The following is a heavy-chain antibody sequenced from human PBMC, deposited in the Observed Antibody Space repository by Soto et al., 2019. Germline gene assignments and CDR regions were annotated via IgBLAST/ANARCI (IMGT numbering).Heavy chain of an antibody. CDR2: VTENGGST. Sequence: VGSLRLSCAATGFTFSVYGMTWVRQAPGKGLEWVSAVTENGGSTYYADSVKGGFTISRENSKNTLFLQMNSLRAEDTAVHNCASLGVGYCANDYYYYGMDVWGQGTTVTVSS. CDR1: GFTFSVYG. V-gene: IGHV3-23*01. J-gene: IGHJ6*02. CDR3: ASLGVGYCANDYYYYGMDV. D-gene: IGHD3-3*01.